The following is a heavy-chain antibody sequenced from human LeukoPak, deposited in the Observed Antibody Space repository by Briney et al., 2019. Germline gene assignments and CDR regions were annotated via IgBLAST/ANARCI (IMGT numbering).Heavy chain of an antibody. CDR3: ARDWALSGLGIAAAGFDY. V-gene: IGHV1-69*13. J-gene: IGHJ4*02. Sequence: ASVKVSCKASRGTFSSYAISWVRQAPGQGLEWMGGMIPMFGTANYAQKFQGRVTITADESTSTAYMELSSLRSEDTAVYYCARDWALSGLGIAAAGFDYWGQGTLVTVSS. CDR1: RGTFSSYA. D-gene: IGHD6-13*01. CDR2: MIPMFGTA.